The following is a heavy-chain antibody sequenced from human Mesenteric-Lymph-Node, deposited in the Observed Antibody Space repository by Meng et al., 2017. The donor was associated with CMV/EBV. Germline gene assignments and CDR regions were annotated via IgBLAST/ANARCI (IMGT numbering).Heavy chain of an antibody. Sequence: ASVKVSCKASGYTFTSYGISWVRQAPGQGLEWMGWISAYNGNTNYAQMLQGRVTMTTDTSTSTAYMELRSLRSDDTAVYYCARDPLFSYSSLYYGMDVWGQGTTVTVSS. CDR1: GYTFTSYG. J-gene: IGHJ6*02. D-gene: IGHD2-21*01. CDR3: ARDPLFSYSSLYYGMDV. CDR2: ISAYNGNT. V-gene: IGHV1-18*01.